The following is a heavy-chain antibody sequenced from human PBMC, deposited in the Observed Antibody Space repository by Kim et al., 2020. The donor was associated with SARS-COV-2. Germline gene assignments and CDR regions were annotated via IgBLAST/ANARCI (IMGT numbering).Heavy chain of an antibody. D-gene: IGHD3-3*01. Sequence: GGSLRLSFAASGFTFSSYAMSWVRQAPGKGLEWVSAISGSGGSTYYAESVKGRFTISRDNSKNTLYLQMNSLGAEDTAVYYCAKDQGITIFGVVMVYGMDVWGQGTTVTVSS. CDR3: AKDQGITIFGVVMVYGMDV. J-gene: IGHJ6*02. V-gene: IGHV3-23*01. CDR2: ISGSGGST. CDR1: GFTFSSYA.